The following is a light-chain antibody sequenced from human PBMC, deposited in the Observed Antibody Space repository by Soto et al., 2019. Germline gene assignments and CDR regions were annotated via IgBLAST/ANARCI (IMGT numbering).Light chain of an antibody. CDR3: QQSYNSPQT. CDR2: AAS. CDR1: HSIITY. Sequence: DIQMTQSPISLSASVGDGVTITCLASHSIITYLNWYQLKPGKPPRLLIYAASSLQSGVQSRFSGSGSGTDFTLTITNLQPEDFETYSCQQSYNSPQTFGQGTTVDIK. V-gene: IGKV1-39*01. J-gene: IGKJ1*01.